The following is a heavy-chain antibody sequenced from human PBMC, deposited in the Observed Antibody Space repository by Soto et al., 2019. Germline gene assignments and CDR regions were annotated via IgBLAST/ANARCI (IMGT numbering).Heavy chain of an antibody. CDR1: GGSISSGGYY. J-gene: IGHJ6*02. Sequence: SETLSLTCTVSGGSISSGGYYWSWIRQHPGKGLEWIGYIYYSGSTYYNPSLKSRVTISVDTSKNQFSLKLSSVTAADTAVYYCARDRGRNEGYDYGMDVWAQGTTVP. D-gene: IGHD1-1*01. CDR2: IYYSGST. V-gene: IGHV4-31*03. CDR3: ARDRGRNEGYDYGMDV.